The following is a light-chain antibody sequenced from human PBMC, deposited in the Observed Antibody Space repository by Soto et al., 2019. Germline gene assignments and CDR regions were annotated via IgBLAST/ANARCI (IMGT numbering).Light chain of an antibody. CDR2: GAS. J-gene: IGKJ1*01. Sequence: EIVLTQSPGTLSLSPGERATLSCRASQSVTSTFLAWYQQKAGQAPRLLIYGASSRATGIPDRFSGSGSGTDFTLTISRLDPEDFAVYYCQQYETSPWTFGQGTKVDIK. V-gene: IGKV3-20*01. CDR1: QSVTSTF. CDR3: QQYETSPWT.